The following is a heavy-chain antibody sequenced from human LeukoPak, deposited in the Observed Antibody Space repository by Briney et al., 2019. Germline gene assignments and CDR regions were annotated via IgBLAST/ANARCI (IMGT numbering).Heavy chain of an antibody. V-gene: IGHV4-59*08. CDR3: ARHDPVGHFLRGMDV. J-gene: IGHJ6*02. D-gene: IGHD2/OR15-2a*01. CDR2: IYYTGST. CDR1: GGSISGYF. Sequence: SETLSLTCTVSGGSISGYFWSWSRQPPGKGLEWIGYIYYTGSTIYNPSLRSRVTMSVDVSKNQFSLDLTSVTAADTAVYYCARHDPVGHFLRGMDVWGQGTTVTVSS.